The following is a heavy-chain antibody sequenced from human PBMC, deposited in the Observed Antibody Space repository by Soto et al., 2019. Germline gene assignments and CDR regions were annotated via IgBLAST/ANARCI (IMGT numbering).Heavy chain of an antibody. J-gene: IGHJ6*02. V-gene: IGHV5-51*01. D-gene: IGHD3-10*01. CDR2: IYPGDSDT. CDR3: ARIYGHYGSGNYYGMDV. CDR1: GYIFTSYW. Sequence: GESLEISCKGSGYIFTSYWIGWVRQMPGKGLEWMGIIYPGDSDTRYSPSFQGQVTISADKSISTAYLQWSSLKASDTAMYYCARIYGHYGSGNYYGMDVWGQGTTVTV.